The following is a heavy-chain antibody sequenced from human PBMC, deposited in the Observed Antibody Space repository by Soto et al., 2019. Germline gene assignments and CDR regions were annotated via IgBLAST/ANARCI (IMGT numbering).Heavy chain of an antibody. D-gene: IGHD3-16*02. CDR1: GAAINCDGFT. V-gene: IGHV4-31*01. J-gene: IGHJ6*02. CDR3: ATIGVSGYLAV. CDR2: ISHSAST. Sequence: PSETLSLTCSASGAAINCDGFTWAWLRQRAGKGVEWLGYISHSASTDYNPSLRSQLSISGDTSKNHFSLTLTSVTAADAAVYYCATIGVSGYLAVWGQGTTVTVSS.